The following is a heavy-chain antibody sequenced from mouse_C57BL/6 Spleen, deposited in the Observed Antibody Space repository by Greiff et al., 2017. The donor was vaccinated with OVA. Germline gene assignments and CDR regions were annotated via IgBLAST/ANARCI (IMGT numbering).Heavy chain of an antibody. CDR2: INPSSGYT. Sequence: VQLQQSGAELARPGASVKMSCKASGYTFTSYTMHWVKQRPGQGLEWIGYINPSSGYTKYNQKFKDKATLTADKSSSTAYMQMSSLTSEDSAVYYCARSPYGYFDYWGQGTTLTVSS. CDR3: ARSPYGYFDY. J-gene: IGHJ2*01. D-gene: IGHD1-1*01. V-gene: IGHV1-4*01. CDR1: GYTFTSYT.